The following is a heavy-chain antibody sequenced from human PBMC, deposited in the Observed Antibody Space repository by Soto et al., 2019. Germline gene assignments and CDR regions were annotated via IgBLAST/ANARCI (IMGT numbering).Heavy chain of an antibody. CDR2: ICTAGNT. J-gene: IGHJ3*02. Sequence: EVLLVESGGDLVQPGGSLRLSCTASGFTVSTYYINWVRQAPGKGLEWVSVICTAGNTYYADSVKGRFTISRDNSKNMVFLQMSGLTAEDTALHYCARAWQVRDAFDIWGLGTMVTVSS. CDR1: GFTVSTYY. V-gene: IGHV3-66*01. CDR3: ARAWQVRDAFDI.